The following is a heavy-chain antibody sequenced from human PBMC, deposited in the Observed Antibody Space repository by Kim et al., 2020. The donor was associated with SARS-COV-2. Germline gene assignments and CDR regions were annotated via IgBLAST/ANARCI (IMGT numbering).Heavy chain of an antibody. D-gene: IGHD6-19*01. V-gene: IGHV4-59*01. Sequence: SETLSLTCTVSGVSIGNYYWSWIRQPPGKGLEWIGYINYSGSTNYNPSLKSRVTISVDTSKNQFSLKLSSVTAADTAVYYCARGPIAVAPYYYYGMDFWGQGTTVTVFS. CDR2: INYSGST. J-gene: IGHJ6*02. CDR3: ARGPIAVAPYYYYGMDF. CDR1: GVSIGNYY.